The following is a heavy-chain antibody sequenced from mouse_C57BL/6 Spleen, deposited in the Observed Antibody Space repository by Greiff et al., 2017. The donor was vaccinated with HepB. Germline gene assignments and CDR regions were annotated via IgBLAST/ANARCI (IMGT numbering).Heavy chain of an antibody. Sequence: EVQLQESGPGMVKPSQSLSLTCTVTGYSITSGYDWHWIRHFPGNKLEWMGYISYSGSTNYSPSLKSRISITHDTSKNHFFLKLNSVTTEDTATYYCARGYGSSWYFDVWGTGTTVTVSS. J-gene: IGHJ1*03. V-gene: IGHV3-1*01. D-gene: IGHD1-1*01. CDR3: ARGYGSSWYFDV. CDR1: GYSITSGYD. CDR2: ISYSGST.